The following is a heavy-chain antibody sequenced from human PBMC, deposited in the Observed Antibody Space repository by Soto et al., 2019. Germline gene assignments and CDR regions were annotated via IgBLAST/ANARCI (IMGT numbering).Heavy chain of an antibody. CDR2: INYSGRT. CDR1: GGSITGSY. J-gene: IGHJ4*02. D-gene: IGHD2-15*01. CDR3: AKYRRTDEEGYTCDY. Sequence: SETLSLTCTVSGGSITGSYWSWIRQPTGKGLKRTGYINYSGRTNFNPSLKSGVTMSVDTARNQFTLQLSSVTAADTYGYVCAKYRRTDEEGYTCDYLGQGALVTVSS. V-gene: IGHV4-59*01.